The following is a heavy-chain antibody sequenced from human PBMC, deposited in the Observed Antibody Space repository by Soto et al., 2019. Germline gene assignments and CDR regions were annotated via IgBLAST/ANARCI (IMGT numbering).Heavy chain of an antibody. CDR2: IYHSGGG. CDR3: ARDPAATVDRQYFEY. V-gene: IGHV4-31*03. J-gene: IGHJ4*02. D-gene: IGHD3-22*01. CDR1: GVSVISGGHY. Sequence: SETLSLTCSVSGVSVISGGHYWNWIRQFPGKGLEGIGYIYHSGGGYYNPSLKSRASMSVDTSKNEFSLRLASVTAADTAVYFCARDPAATVDRQYFEYWAQGALVTVYS.